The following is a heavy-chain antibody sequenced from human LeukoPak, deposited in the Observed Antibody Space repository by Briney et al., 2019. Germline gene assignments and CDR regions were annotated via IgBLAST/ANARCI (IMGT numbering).Heavy chain of an antibody. V-gene: IGHV1-18*01. J-gene: IGHJ4*02. D-gene: IGHD4-17*01. Sequence: ASVKVSCKASGYTFTNYDIGWVRQAPGQGLEWMGCNSTYNGNTNYAQKFQGRVTMATDTSTSTAYMELRSLRSDGTAVYYCARGDLREFDHWGQGTLVTVSS. CDR3: ARGDLREFDH. CDR1: GYTFTNYD. CDR2: NSTYNGNT.